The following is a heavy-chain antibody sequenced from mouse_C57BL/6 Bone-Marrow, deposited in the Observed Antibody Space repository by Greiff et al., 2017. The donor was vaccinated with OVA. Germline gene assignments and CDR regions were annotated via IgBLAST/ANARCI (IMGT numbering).Heavy chain of an antibody. CDR1: GYTFTDYY. CDR2: IYPGSGNT. CDR3: ARDLEDY. J-gene: IGHJ2*01. Sequence: QVQLQQAGAELVRPGASVKLSCKAAGYTFTDYYINWVQQRPGQGLEWIARIYPGSGNTYYNEKFKGKATLTAEKSSSTAYMQLSSLASEDSAIYFCARDLEDYWGQGTTLTVSS. V-gene: IGHV1-76*01.